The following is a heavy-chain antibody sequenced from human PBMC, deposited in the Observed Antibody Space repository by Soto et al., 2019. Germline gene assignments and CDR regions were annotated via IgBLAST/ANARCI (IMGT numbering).Heavy chain of an antibody. D-gene: IGHD2-2*02. CDR3: AEEGGYCSSTSCYNYYYYGMDV. CDR1: GFTFSSYA. V-gene: IGHV3-23*01. Sequence: GGSLRLSCAASGFTFSSYAMSWVRQAPGKGLEWVSAISGSGGSTYYADSVKGRFTISRDNSKNTLYLQMNSLRAEDTAVYYCAEEGGYCSSTSCYNYYYYGMDVWGQGTTVTVSS. CDR2: ISGSGGST. J-gene: IGHJ6*02.